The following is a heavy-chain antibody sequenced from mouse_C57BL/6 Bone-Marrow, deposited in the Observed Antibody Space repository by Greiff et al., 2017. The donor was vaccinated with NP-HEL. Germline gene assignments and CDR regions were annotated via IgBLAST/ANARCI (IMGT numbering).Heavy chain of an antibody. D-gene: IGHD1-1*01. J-gene: IGHJ3*01. CDR2: IRLKSDNYAT. CDR1: GFTFSNYW. V-gene: IGHV6-3*01. CDR3: TVYYYGSSPWFAY. Sequence: EVKLEESGGGLVQPGGSMKLSCVASGFTFSNYWMNWVRQSPEKGLEWVAQIRLKSDNYATHYAESVKGRFTISRDDSKSSVYLQMNNLRAEDTGIYYCTVYYYGSSPWFAYWGQGTLVTVSA.